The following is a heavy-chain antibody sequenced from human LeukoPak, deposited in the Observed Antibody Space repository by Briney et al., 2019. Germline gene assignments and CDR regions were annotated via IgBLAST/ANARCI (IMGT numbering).Heavy chain of an antibody. CDR1: GGSISSSNW. D-gene: IGHD1-26*01. J-gene: IGHJ4*02. CDR2: IYHSGST. V-gene: IGHV4-4*02. Sequence: SETLSLTCAVSGGSISSSNWWSWVRQPPGKGLEWIGEIYHSGSTNYNPSLKSRVTISVDKSKNQFSLKLSPVTAADTAVYYCARVSARGRNYFDYWGQGTLVTVSS. CDR3: ARVSARGRNYFDY.